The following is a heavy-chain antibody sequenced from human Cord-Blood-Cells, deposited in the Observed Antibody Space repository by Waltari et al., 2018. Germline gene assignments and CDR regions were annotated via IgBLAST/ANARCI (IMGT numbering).Heavy chain of an antibody. CDR1: GFTFSSYA. D-gene: IGHD6-6*01. J-gene: IGHJ5*02. Sequence: EVQLLESGGGLVQPGGSLRLSCAASGFTFSSYAMSWVRQAPGTGLEWVSAISGRGGGTYYADSGKGRFTISRDNSKNTLYLQMNSLRAEDTAVYYCAKGPTSIAARPDWFDPWGQGTLVTVSS. CDR2: ISGRGGGT. V-gene: IGHV3-23*01. CDR3: AKGPTSIAARPDWFDP.